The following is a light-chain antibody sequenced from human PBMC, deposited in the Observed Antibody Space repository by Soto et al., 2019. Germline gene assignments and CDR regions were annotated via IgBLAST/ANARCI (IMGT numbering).Light chain of an antibody. V-gene: IGKV3-11*01. CDR3: QQRSNWPQLT. Sequence: EIVLTQSPATLSLSPGERATLSCRASQSVSSYLAWYQQKPGQAPRLLIYDASNRATGIPARFSGSGSGTDFTLTISSREPEEFAVYYCQQRSNWPQLTFGGGTKVEIK. CDR2: DAS. J-gene: IGKJ4*01. CDR1: QSVSSY.